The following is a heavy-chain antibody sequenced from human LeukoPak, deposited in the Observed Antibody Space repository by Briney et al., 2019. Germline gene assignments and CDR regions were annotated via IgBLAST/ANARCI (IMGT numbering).Heavy chain of an antibody. J-gene: IGHJ4*02. D-gene: IGHD2-15*01. CDR3: ARVQGYCIDGRCLF. CDR2: INPNNGDT. Sequence: ASVKVSCKASGYTFTGYHIHWVRQAPGQGLEWMGWINPNNGDTKYAQKFNGRVTMTRDTSISTAYMEMSRLRSDDTAVYYCARVQGYCIDGRCLFWGQGTLVTVSS. V-gene: IGHV1-2*02. CDR1: GYTFTGYH.